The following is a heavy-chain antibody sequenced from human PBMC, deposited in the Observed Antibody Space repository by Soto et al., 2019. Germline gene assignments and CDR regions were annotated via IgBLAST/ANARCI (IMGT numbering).Heavy chain of an antibody. CDR1: GGTFSSYT. J-gene: IGHJ6*03. V-gene: IGHV1-69*08. D-gene: IGHD4-17*01. Sequence: QVQLVQSGAEVKKPGSSVKVSCKASGGTFSSYTISWVRQAPGQGLEWMGRIIPILGIANYAQKFQGRVTITADKSTSTAYMELSSLRSEDTAVYYCARDYPVRVGYYYYYMDVWGKGTTVTVSS. CDR2: IIPILGIA. CDR3: ARDYPVRVGYYYYYMDV.